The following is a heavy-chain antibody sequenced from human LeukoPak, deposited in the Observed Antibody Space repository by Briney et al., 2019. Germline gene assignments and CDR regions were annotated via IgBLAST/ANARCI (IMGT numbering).Heavy chain of an antibody. Sequence: GGSLRLSCAASGFTFSDYYMSWIRQAPGKGLEWVSYISSSGSTIYYADSVKGRFTISRDNAKNSLYLQMNSLRAEDTAVYYCASPLTVITYYYYMDVWGKGTTVTVSS. V-gene: IGHV3-11*04. J-gene: IGHJ6*03. CDR1: GFTFSDYY. CDR2: ISSSGSTI. CDR3: ASPLTVITYYYYMDV. D-gene: IGHD4-11*01.